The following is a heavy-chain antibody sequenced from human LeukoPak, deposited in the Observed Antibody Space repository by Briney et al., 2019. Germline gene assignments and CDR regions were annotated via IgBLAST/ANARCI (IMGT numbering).Heavy chain of an antibody. CDR2: IYIGGTT. CDR3: ARVGDEVAYTRGYLDH. CDR1: GFTDSRHD. D-gene: IGHD5-12*01. J-gene: IGHJ4*02. V-gene: IGHV3-53*04. Sequence: PGGSLRLSCAASGFTDSRHDIRWARQAPGKGLEWVSVIYIGGTTYYADSVKGRFTISRHSSKNTLYLQMNSLRAEDTAVYYCARVGDEVAYTRGYLDHWGQGTLVTVSS.